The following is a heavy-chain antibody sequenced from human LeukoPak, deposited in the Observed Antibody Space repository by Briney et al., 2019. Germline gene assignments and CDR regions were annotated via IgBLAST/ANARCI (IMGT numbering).Heavy chain of an antibody. V-gene: IGHV4-39*07. J-gene: IGHJ4*02. Sequence: SETLSLTCTVSGGSFSSSPYYWGWIRQPPGKGLEWIGSVYYSGTTYYSPSLKGRVTISLDTSKNQFSLRLTSVTAADTAVYYCAKTGSSIAARPPDYWGQGTLVTVSS. D-gene: IGHD6-6*01. CDR2: VYYSGTT. CDR3: AKTGSSIAARPPDY. CDR1: GGSFSSSPYY.